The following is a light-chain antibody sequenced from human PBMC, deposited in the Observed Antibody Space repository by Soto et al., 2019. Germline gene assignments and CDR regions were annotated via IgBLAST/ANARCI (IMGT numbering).Light chain of an antibody. V-gene: IGLV1-36*01. Sequence: QSVLTQPPSVSEAPRQRVTISCSGSSSNIGNNAVNWYQQLPGKAPKLLIYYDDLLPSGVSDRFSGSKSGTSASLAISGLQSEDEAHYYCATWDDSLDVHVFGTGTKLTVL. CDR3: ATWDDSLDVHV. CDR1: SSNIGNNA. J-gene: IGLJ1*01. CDR2: YDD.